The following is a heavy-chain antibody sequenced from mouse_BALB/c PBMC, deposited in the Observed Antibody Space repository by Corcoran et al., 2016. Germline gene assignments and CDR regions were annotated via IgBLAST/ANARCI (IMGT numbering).Heavy chain of an antibody. J-gene: IGHJ2*01. V-gene: IGHV8-8*01. CDR1: GFSLRNSGMC. Sequence: QVTLKESGPGILQPSQTLSLTCSFSGFSLRNSGMCVGWIRAPSGKGLEWLAHSWWDDDKYYNTALKRGLTISKDTSKNKVFLKIASVDTADTATDYCARIVDYYLDYWGKGTTLTFSS. D-gene: IGHD2-4*01. CDR2: SWWDDDK. CDR3: ARIVDYYLDY.